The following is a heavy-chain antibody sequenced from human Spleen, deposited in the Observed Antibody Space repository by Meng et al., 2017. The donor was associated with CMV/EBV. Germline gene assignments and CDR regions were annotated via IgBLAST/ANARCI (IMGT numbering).Heavy chain of an antibody. Sequence: SETLSLTCTVSGGSISSGDYYWSWIRQPPGKGLEWIGYIYYSGSTYYNPSLKSRVTISVDTSKNQFSLNLTSVTAADTALYYCARGTWFGEMDVWGQGTTVTVSS. J-gene: IGHJ6*02. V-gene: IGHV4-30-4*02. D-gene: IGHD3-10*01. CDR3: ARGTWFGEMDV. CDR2: IYYSGST. CDR1: GGSISSGDYY.